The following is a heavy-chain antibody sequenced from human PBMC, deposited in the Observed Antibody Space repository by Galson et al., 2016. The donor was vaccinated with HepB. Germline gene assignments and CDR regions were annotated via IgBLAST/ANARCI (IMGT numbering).Heavy chain of an antibody. V-gene: IGHV4-31*03. D-gene: IGHD2-2*01. CDR2: IYLSGTT. Sequence: SLSLTCTVPGASINSGGYFWSWIRQHTGKGREWIGYIYLSGTTHYNPSLQSRFTISLDTSKNQFSLKLNSVTAADTAVYYCAGGWSTTNCPHDNWGQGTLVTVSS. CDR1: GASINSGGYF. J-gene: IGHJ4*02. CDR3: AGGWSTTNCPHDN.